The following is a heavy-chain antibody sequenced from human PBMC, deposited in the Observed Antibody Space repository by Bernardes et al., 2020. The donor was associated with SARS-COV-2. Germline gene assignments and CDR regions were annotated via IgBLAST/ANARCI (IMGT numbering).Heavy chain of an antibody. V-gene: IGHV4-59*01. CDR3: ARFPGP. Sequence: SETLSLTCTVSGGSISSYYWSWIRQPPGKGLEWIGYIYYSGSTNYNPSLKSRVTISVDTSKNQFSLKLSSVTAADTAVYYCARFPGPWGQGTLVTVSS. CDR2: IYYSGST. J-gene: IGHJ5*02. CDR1: GGSISSYY.